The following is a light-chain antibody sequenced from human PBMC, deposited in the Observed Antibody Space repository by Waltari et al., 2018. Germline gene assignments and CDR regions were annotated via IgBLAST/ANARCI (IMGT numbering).Light chain of an antibody. J-gene: IGLJ3*02. CDR1: TGAVTSGHY. Sequence: QAVVTQEPSLTVSPGGTVTLTCGSSTGAVTSGHYPYWFQQKPCQAPKTLIYDTSIRHALIPARFSGSLLGDKAALTLSGAQPEDEAEYYCLLLYSGTWVFGGGTKVTVL. CDR3: LLLYSGTWV. V-gene: IGLV7-46*01. CDR2: DTS.